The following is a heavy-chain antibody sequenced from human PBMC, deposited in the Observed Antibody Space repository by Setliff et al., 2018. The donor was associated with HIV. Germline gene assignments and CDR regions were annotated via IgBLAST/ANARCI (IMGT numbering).Heavy chain of an antibody. V-gene: IGHV4-38-2*01. CDR2: IYHSGNT. CDR1: RYFISGGYY. Sequence: PSETLSLTCAVSRYFISGGYYWGWIRQPPGKGLEWIGSIYHSGNTYYMPSLQSRVTISVDMSKNQFSLNLNSVTAADTAVYYCARGQGCGGGCNYAFEMWGQGTMVTVSS. J-gene: IGHJ3*02. D-gene: IGHD2-21*02. CDR3: ARGQGCGGGCNYAFEM.